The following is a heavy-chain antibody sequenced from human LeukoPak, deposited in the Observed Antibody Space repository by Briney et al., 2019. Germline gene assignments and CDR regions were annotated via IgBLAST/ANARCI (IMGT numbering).Heavy chain of an antibody. V-gene: IGHV3-30*04. CDR3: ARDQGGYDPVYYYGMDV. Sequence: GRSLRLSCAASGFTFSSYAMDWVRQAPGKGLEWVAVISYDGSNKYYADSVKGRFTISRDNSKNTLYLQMNSLRAEDTAVYYCARDQGGYDPVYYYGMDVWGKGTTVTVSS. CDR1: GFTFSSYA. J-gene: IGHJ6*04. D-gene: IGHD5-12*01. CDR2: ISYDGSNK.